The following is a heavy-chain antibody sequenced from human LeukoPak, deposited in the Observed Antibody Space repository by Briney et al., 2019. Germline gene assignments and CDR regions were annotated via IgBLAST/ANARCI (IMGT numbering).Heavy chain of an antibody. V-gene: IGHV3-7*01. CDR2: IKEDGSEK. D-gene: IGHD3-22*01. CDR1: GFKFSSDW. J-gene: IGHJ4*02. CDR3: ARHSSGYY. Sequence: GGSLRLSCAASGFKFSSDWMSWVRQAPGKGLEWVANIKEDGSEKYYVDSVKGRFTISRDNAKNSLYLQMNSLRAEDTAVYYCARHSSGYYWGREPWSPSPQ.